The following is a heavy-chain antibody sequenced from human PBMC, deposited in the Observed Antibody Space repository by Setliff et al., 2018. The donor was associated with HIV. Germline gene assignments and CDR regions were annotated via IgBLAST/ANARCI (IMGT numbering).Heavy chain of an antibody. J-gene: IGHJ1*01. Sequence: ASVKVSCKASGYTFTSYGISWVRQAPGQGLEWMGWSSAYNGNTNYAQKLQGRGTMTTDTSTRTANMELRSLRSDDTAVYYCARVVVRGVTFIAEYFQHWGQGTLVTVSS. CDR3: ARVVVRGVTFIAEYFQH. V-gene: IGHV1-18*01. CDR1: GYTFTSYG. CDR2: SSAYNGNT. D-gene: IGHD3-10*01.